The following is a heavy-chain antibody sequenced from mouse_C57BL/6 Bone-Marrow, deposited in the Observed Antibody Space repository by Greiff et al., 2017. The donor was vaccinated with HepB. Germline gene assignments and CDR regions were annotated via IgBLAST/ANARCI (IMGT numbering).Heavy chain of an antibody. D-gene: IGHD2-4*01. Sequence: QVQLKQSGAELMKPGASVKLSCKATGYTFTGYWIEWVKQRPGHGLEWIGEILPGSGSTNYNEKFKGKATFTADTSSNTAYMQLSSLTTEDSAIYYCASPIYYDYDAGFAYWGQGTLVTVSA. J-gene: IGHJ3*01. CDR3: ASPIYYDYDAGFAY. V-gene: IGHV1-9*01. CDR2: ILPGSGST. CDR1: GYTFTGYW.